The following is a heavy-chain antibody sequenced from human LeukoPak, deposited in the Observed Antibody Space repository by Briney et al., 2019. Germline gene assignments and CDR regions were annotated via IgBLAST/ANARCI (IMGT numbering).Heavy chain of an antibody. CDR2: ISGSGGST. CDR3: AKVLLWFGALPYYFDY. Sequence: GGSLRLSCAASGFTFSSYAMSWVRQAPGKGLEWVSAISGSGGSTYYADSVKGRFTISRDNSKNTLYLQMNSLRAEDTAVYYCAKVLLWFGALPYYFDYWGQGTLVTVSS. J-gene: IGHJ4*02. V-gene: IGHV3-23*01. CDR1: GFTFSSYA. D-gene: IGHD3-10*01.